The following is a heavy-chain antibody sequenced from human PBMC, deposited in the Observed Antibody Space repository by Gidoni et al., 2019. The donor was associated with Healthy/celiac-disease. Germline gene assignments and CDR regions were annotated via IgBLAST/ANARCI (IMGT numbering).Heavy chain of an antibody. CDR3: ARSGYSYGGVRAFDY. J-gene: IGHJ4*02. D-gene: IGHD5-18*01. CDR1: DFTFSSYS. V-gene: IGHV3-48*01. Sequence: EVQLVESGGGLVQPGGSLRLSCAASDFTFSSYSMNWLRQAPGKGLEWVSYISSSSRTIYYADSVKGRFTISRDNAKNSLYLQMNSLRAEDTAVYYCARSGYSYGGVRAFDYWGQGTLVTVSS. CDR2: ISSSSRTI.